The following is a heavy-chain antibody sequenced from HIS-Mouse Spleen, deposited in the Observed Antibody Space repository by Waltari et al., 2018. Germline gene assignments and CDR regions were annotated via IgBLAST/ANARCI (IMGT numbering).Heavy chain of an antibody. Sequence: QLQLPESGPGLVKPSETLSLTCTVSGGSISSSSYYWGWIRQPPGKGLEWIGSIYYSGSTYYHPSLKSRVTISVDTSKNQFSLKLSSVTAADTAVYYCAREIPYSSSWYDWYFDLWGRGTLVTVSS. D-gene: IGHD6-13*01. CDR1: GGSISSSSYY. CDR2: IYYSGST. CDR3: AREIPYSSSWYDWYFDL. V-gene: IGHV4-39*07. J-gene: IGHJ2*01.